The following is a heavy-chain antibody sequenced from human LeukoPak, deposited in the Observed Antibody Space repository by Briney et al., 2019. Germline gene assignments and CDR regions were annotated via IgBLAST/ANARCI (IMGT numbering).Heavy chain of an antibody. CDR3: ARLLWSGYSGYDWGIDY. J-gene: IGHJ4*02. V-gene: IGHV4-4*09. D-gene: IGHD5-12*01. Sequence: PSETLSLTCSVSGGSLTNYYWGWIRQPPRKGLEFIGYIHSDGTTNYDSSLQSRVAISLDTSKNQFSLKLSSVTAADTAVYYCARLLWSGYSGYDWGIDYWGQGTLVTVSS. CDR2: IHSDGTT. CDR1: GGSLTNYY.